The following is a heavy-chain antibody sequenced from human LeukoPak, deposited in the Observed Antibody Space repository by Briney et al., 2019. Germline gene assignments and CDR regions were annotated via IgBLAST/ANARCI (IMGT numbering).Heavy chain of an antibody. V-gene: IGHV4-34*01. CDR2: INHSGST. J-gene: IGHJ5*02. CDR1: GGSFSGYY. Sequence: SETLSLTCAVYGGSFSGYYWSWIRQPPGKGLEWIGEINHSGSTNYNPSPKSRVTISVDTSKNQFSLKLSSVTAADTAVYYCARRLRARWFDPWGQGTLVTVSS. D-gene: IGHD6-6*01. CDR3: ARRLRARWFDP.